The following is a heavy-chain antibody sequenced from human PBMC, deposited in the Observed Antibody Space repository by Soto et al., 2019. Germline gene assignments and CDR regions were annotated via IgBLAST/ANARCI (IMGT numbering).Heavy chain of an antibody. J-gene: IGHJ3*02. CDR1: GFTFSSYS. CDR2: ISSSSSTI. CDR3: ARDLGDYYDSSGYTDAFDI. V-gene: IGHV3-48*02. Sequence: HPGGSLRLSCAASGFTFSSYSMNWVRQAPGKGLEWVSYISSSSSTIYYADSVKGRFTISRDNAKNSLYLQMNSLRDEDTAVYYCARDLGDYYDSSGYTDAFDIWGQGTMVTVSS. D-gene: IGHD3-22*01.